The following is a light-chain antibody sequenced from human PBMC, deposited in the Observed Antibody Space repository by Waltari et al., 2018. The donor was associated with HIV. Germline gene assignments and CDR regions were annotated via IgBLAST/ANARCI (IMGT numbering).Light chain of an antibody. CDR1: SPNIGAGYD. J-gene: IGLJ2*01. CDR2: GNS. V-gene: IGLV1-40*01. CDR3: QSYDSSLSVVV. Sequence: QSVLTQPPSVSGAPGQRGTIPCTGSSPNIGAGYDVHWYQQHPGTAPKLLIYGNSNRPSGVPDRFSGSKSGTSSSLAITGLQAEDEADYYCQSYDSSLSVVVFGGGTKLTVL.